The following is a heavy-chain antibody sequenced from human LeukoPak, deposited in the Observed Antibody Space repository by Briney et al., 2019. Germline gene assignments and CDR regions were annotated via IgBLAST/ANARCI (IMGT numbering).Heavy chain of an antibody. Sequence: ASVKVSCKASGYTFTGYYMHWVRQAPGQGLEWMGWISAYNGNTNYAQKLQGRVTMTTDTSTSTAYMELRSLRSDDTAVYYCARESGLTTVTTFDYWGQGTLVTVSS. CDR3: ARESGLTTVTTFDY. J-gene: IGHJ4*02. D-gene: IGHD4-17*01. CDR2: ISAYNGNT. V-gene: IGHV1-18*04. CDR1: GYTFTGYY.